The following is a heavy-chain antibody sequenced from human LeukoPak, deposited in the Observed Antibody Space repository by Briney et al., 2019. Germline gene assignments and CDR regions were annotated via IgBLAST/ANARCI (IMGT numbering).Heavy chain of an antibody. V-gene: IGHV3-7*01. CDR3: ARAHNPYCSGGSCYHTLYSLFDY. Sequence: GGSLRLSCAASGSTFSSNWMTWVRQAPGKGLEWVANIKQDGSEKYYVDSVKGRFTISRDNAKNSLYLQMNSLRAEDTAMYYCARAHNPYCSGGSCYHTLYSLFDYWGQGTLVTVSS. J-gene: IGHJ4*02. CDR1: GSTFSSNW. CDR2: IKQDGSEK. D-gene: IGHD2-15*01.